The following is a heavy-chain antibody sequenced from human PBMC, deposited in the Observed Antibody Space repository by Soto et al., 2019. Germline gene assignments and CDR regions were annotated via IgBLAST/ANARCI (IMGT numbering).Heavy chain of an antibody. CDR3: ARKEYSYGSGAVFDY. CDR2: IIPILGIA. D-gene: IGHD3-10*01. V-gene: IGHV1-69*02. Sequence: QVQLVQSGAEVKKPGSSVKVSCKASGGTFSSYTISWVRQAPGQGLEWMGRIIPILGIANYAQKFQGRVTITADKSTSTAYMELSSLRSEDTAVYYCARKEYSYGSGAVFDYWGQGTLVTVSS. J-gene: IGHJ4*02. CDR1: GGTFSSYT.